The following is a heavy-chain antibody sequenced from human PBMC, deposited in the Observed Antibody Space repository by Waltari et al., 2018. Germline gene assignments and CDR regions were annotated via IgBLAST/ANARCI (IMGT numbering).Heavy chain of an antibody. D-gene: IGHD2-2*01. CDR2: IDPSDSFR. Sequence: EVQLVQSGAEVKKHDESLRIPCEGSGYSFTRHRFSGVRRMPGKGLGGVGRIDPSDSFRNYGPAFEGHVTISVDQSLRTAYLQWDSLMASDTAIYYCVRHRTTYPLEIDYWGQGTLVTVSS. CDR1: GYSFTRHR. V-gene: IGHV5-10-1*01. CDR3: VRHRTTYPLEIDY. J-gene: IGHJ4*02.